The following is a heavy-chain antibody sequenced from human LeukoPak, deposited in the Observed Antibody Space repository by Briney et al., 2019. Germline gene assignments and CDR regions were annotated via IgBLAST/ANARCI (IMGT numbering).Heavy chain of an antibody. D-gene: IGHD6-19*01. V-gene: IGHV3-9*01. J-gene: IGHJ5*02. Sequence: SLRLSCAASGFTFDDYAMHWVRQAPGKGLEWVSGISWNSGSIGYADSVKGRFTISRDNAKNSLYLQMNSLRAEDTALYYCAKGGVAGTSYNWFDPWGQGTLVTVSS. CDR2: ISWNSGSI. CDR1: GFTFDDYA. CDR3: AKGGVAGTSYNWFDP.